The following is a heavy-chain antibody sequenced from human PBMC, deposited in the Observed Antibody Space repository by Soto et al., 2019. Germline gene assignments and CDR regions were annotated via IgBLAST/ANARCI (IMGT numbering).Heavy chain of an antibody. CDR1: GGSISDGYY. V-gene: IGHV4-31*03. D-gene: IGHD3-22*01. J-gene: IGHJ5*02. CDR3: ARRDRSGFSYWLDT. CDR2: ISDSGST. Sequence: PXGTLSLTFTVSGGSISDGYYWSCIRQHPGKGLEWIGSISDSGSTSYNPSLKSRLTISVDTSKNQFSLNLRSVTAADTAVYYCARRDRSGFSYWLDTWGQGTLVTVSS.